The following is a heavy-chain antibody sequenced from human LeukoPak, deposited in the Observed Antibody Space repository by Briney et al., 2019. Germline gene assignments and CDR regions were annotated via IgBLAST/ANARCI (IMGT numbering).Heavy chain of an antibody. CDR2: IRYDGSNK. Sequence: GGSLRLSCAASGFTFSSYVMHWVRQAPGKGLEWVAFIRYDGSNKYYADSVKGRFTISRDNSKNTLFLQMNSLRGEDTAVYYCAKDRIVGRSRYFDCWGQGTLVTVSS. J-gene: IGHJ4*02. CDR1: GFTFSSYV. D-gene: IGHD1-26*01. CDR3: AKDRIVGRSRYFDC. V-gene: IGHV3-30*02.